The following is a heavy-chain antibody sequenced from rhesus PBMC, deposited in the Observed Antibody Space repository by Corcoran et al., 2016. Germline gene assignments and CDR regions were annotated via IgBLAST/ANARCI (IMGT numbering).Heavy chain of an antibody. Sequence: QVQLVQSGAEVKKPGASVKLSCKASGYTFTSYSINWVRQAPEQWLAWMGCITPSKGNTGYAQKFQGRVTMTRDTSTSTAYMELNSLRSEDTAVYYCARGTYCSGTYCSFDYWGQGVLVTVSS. V-gene: IGHV1S9*01. CDR3: ARGTYCSGTYCSFDY. J-gene: IGHJ4*01. D-gene: IGHD2-15*01. CDR1: GYTFTSYS. CDR2: ITPSKGNT.